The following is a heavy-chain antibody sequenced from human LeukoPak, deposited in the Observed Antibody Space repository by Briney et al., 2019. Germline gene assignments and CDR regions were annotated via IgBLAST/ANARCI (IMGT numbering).Heavy chain of an antibody. J-gene: IGHJ5*02. CDR1: GGSISSYY. Sequence: SETLSLTCTVSGGSISSYYWSWIRQPPGEGLEWIGYVYYSGTTNYNPSLESRVSITIDTSKYQFSLKLSSVTAADTAVYYCARARQGWFDPWGQGTLVTVSS. CDR3: ARARQGWFDP. CDR2: VYYSGTT. V-gene: IGHV4-59*01.